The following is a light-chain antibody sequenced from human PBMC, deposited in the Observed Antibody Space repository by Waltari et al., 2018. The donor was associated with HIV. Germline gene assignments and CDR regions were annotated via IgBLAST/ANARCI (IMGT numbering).Light chain of an antibody. CDR2: EVS. Sequence: QSALTQPASVSGSPGQSITISCTGTSSDVGDYNYVSWYRQCPGKAHKLMIYEVSNRPSGVSNRFSGSKSGNTASLTISGLQAEDEADYYCSSYTSSSTWVFGGGTKLTVL. CDR1: SSDVGDYNY. J-gene: IGLJ3*02. V-gene: IGLV2-14*03. CDR3: SSYTSSSTWV.